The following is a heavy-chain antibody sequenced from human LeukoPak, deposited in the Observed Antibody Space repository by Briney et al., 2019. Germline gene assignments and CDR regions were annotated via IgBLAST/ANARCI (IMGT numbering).Heavy chain of an antibody. CDR2: IKQDGSEK. CDR1: GFTFSTYW. Sequence: PGGSLRLSCAASGFTFSTYWMSWVRQTPGKGLEWVANIKQDGSEKYYADSVKGRFTISRDNSKNTLYLQMNSLRAEDTAVYYCARDLMSTYCGGDCNYNWFDPWGQGTLVTVSS. D-gene: IGHD2-21*01. CDR3: ARDLMSTYCGGDCNYNWFDP. J-gene: IGHJ5*02. V-gene: IGHV3-7*01.